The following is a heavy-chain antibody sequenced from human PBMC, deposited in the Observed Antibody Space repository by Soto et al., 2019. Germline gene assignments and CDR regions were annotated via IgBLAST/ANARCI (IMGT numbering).Heavy chain of an antibody. CDR1: GFTFSDHQ. Sequence: EVQLVESGGGLVQPGGSLRLSCAASGFTFSDHQMDWVRQAPGKGLEWVGRTRNKANSYTTEYAASVKGRFTISRDDSKNSLSLQMNSLKTEDTAVYYCARVVGAPNWFDPWGQGTLVTVSS. V-gene: IGHV3-72*01. CDR2: TRNKANSYTT. CDR3: ARVVGAPNWFDP. D-gene: IGHD1-26*01. J-gene: IGHJ5*02.